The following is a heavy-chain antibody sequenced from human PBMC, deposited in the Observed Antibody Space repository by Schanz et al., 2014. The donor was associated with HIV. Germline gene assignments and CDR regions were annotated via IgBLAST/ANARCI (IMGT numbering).Heavy chain of an antibody. D-gene: IGHD3-10*01. V-gene: IGHV3-33*06. CDR3: AKAGGGPSPSYYGMDV. J-gene: IGHJ6*02. Sequence: QVPLVESGGGVVQPGRSLRLSWAASGFTFNYYGMHWVRQAPGKGRGRGGVIWNDGTNKYYADSVKGRFTISRDNSKNTVDLQMNSLRAEDTAVYYCAKAGGGPSPSYYGMDVWGQGTTVTVSS. CDR2: IWNDGTNK. CDR1: GFTFNYYG.